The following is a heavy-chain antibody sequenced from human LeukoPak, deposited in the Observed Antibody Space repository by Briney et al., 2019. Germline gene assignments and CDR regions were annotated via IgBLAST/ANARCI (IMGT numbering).Heavy chain of an antibody. D-gene: IGHD6-6*01. CDR2: IKQDGSEK. J-gene: IGHJ4*02. CDR1: GFTFSSYW. V-gene: IGHV3-7*01. Sequence: GGSLRLSCAASGFTFSSYWRSWVRQAPGKGLEWVANIKQDGSEKYYVDSVKGRFTISRDNSKNTLYLQMNSLRAEDTAVYYCARDLGYSSSSPFWGQGTLVTVSS. CDR3: ARDLGYSSSSPF.